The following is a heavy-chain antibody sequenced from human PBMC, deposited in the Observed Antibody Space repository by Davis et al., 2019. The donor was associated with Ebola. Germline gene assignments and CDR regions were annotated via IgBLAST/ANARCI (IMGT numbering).Heavy chain of an antibody. J-gene: IGHJ2*01. V-gene: IGHV4-61*01. CDR2: IYYSGST. CDR3: ARERWLQSVRKNWYFDL. CDR1: GGSVSSGSYY. D-gene: IGHD5-24*01. Sequence: PSETLSLTCTVSGGSVSSGSYYWSWIRQPPGKGLEWIGYIYYSGSTNYNPSLKSRVTISVDTSKNQFSLKLSSVTAADTAVYYCARERWLQSVRKNWYFDLWGRGTLVTVSS.